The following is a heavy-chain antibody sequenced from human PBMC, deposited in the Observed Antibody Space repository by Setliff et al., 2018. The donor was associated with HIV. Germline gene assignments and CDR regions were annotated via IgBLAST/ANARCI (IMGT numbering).Heavy chain of an antibody. CDR2: ISPNNGDT. V-gene: IGHV1-18*01. CDR1: GYSFTSYG. Sequence: ASVKVSCKASGYSFTSYGISWVRQAPGQGLEWMGLISPNNGDTNIPKTYQGRVTTTRDTSINTDYMDLSGLRSDDTAIYYCAREGPGAAHFDYWGQRTRVTASS. CDR3: AREGPGAAHFDY. J-gene: IGHJ4*02. D-gene: IGHD3-10*01.